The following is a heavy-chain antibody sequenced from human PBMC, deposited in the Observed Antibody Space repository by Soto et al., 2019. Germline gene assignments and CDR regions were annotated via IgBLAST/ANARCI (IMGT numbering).Heavy chain of an antibody. J-gene: IGHJ4*02. CDR1: GGSISSGDYY. D-gene: IGHD6-13*01. CDR2: IYYSGST. V-gene: IGHV4-30-4*01. Sequence: TSETLSLTCTVSGGSISSGDYYWSWIRQPPGKGLEWIGYIYYSGSTYYTPSLKSRLTISADTSKNQFSLKLSSVTTADTAVYYCDRHRAAAGYFDYWGQGTLVTVSS. CDR3: DRHRAAAGYFDY.